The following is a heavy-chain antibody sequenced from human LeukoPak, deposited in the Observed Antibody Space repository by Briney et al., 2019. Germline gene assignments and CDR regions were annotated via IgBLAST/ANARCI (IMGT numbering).Heavy chain of an antibody. Sequence: PGGSLRVSCAASGFIFSSYAMHWVRQAPGNGLEWVAVISYDGSNKYYADSVKGRFTISRDNSKNTLYLQMNSLRAEDTAVYYCAREVVVTAIWGQGTLVTVSS. CDR2: ISYDGSNK. CDR1: GFIFSSYA. CDR3: AREVVVTAI. J-gene: IGHJ4*02. D-gene: IGHD2-21*02. V-gene: IGHV3-30-3*01.